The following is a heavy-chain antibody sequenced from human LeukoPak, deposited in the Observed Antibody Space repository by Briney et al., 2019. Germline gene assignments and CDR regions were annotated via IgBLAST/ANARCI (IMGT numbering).Heavy chain of an antibody. D-gene: IGHD1-26*01. V-gene: IGHV2-70*04. Sequence: SGPSLVNPTQTLTLTCTFSGFSLSTSGMRVSWIRQPPGKALEWLARIDWDDDKFYSTSLKTRLTISKDTSKNQVVLTMTNMDPVDTATYYCPRGQKLRAFDYWGQGTLVTVSS. CDR3: PRGQKLRAFDY. CDR1: GFSLSTSGMR. CDR2: IDWDDDK. J-gene: IGHJ4*02.